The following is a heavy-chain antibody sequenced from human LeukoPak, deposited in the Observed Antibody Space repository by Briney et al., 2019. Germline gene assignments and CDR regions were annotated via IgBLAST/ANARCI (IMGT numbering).Heavy chain of an antibody. V-gene: IGHV1-69*13. CDR2: IIPIFGTA. Sequence: SVKVSCKASGGTFSSYAISWVRQAPGQGLEWMGGIIPIFGTANYAQKFQGRVTITADEPTSTAYMELSSLRSEDTAVYYCAREERRLGLERLAGYHWFDPWGQGTLVTVSS. CDR1: GGTFSSYA. CDR3: AREERRLGLERLAGYHWFDP. J-gene: IGHJ5*02. D-gene: IGHD1-1*01.